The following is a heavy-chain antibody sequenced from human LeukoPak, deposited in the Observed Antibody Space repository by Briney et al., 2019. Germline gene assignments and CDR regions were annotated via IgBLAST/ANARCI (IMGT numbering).Heavy chain of an antibody. D-gene: IGHD6-19*01. V-gene: IGHV3-30*18. CDR3: AKDEPGISATRPDY. Sequence: PGRSLRLSCAASGFTFSLFGMHWVRQAPGKGLEWVAPISYDGSNKWYADSVEGRFTTSRDNSKNTLYLQMSSLRAEDTAVYYCAKDEPGISATRPDYWGQGTLVSVSS. CDR2: ISYDGSNK. J-gene: IGHJ4*02. CDR1: GFTFSLFG.